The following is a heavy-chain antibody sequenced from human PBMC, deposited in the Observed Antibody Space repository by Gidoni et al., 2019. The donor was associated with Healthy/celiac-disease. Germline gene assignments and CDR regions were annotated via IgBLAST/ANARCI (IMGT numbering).Heavy chain of an antibody. CDR3: ARDPISPNCSSTSCYGYYYYYGMYV. D-gene: IGHD2-2*01. V-gene: IGHV1-69*01. Sequence: QVQLVQSGAAVKKPGSSVKVSCKASGGTFSSYAISWVLQAPGQGLEWMGGIIPIFGTANYAQKFQGRVTITADESTSTAYMELSSLRSDDTAVYYCARDPISPNCSSTSCYGYYYYYGMYVWGQGTTVTVSS. J-gene: IGHJ6*02. CDR2: IIPIFGTA. CDR1: GGTFSSYA.